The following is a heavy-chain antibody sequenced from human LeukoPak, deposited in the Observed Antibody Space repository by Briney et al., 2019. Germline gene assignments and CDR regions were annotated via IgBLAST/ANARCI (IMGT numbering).Heavy chain of an antibody. CDR2: ISGSGGST. J-gene: IGHJ5*02. D-gene: IGHD6-13*01. CDR3: ATGGIYTGDWFDP. CDR1: GFTFSSYA. Sequence: PGGSLRLSCAASGFTFSSYAMSWVRQAPGKGLGWVSAISGSGGSTYYADSVKSRFTISRDNSKNTLYLQMNSLRAEDTAVYYCATGGIYTGDWFDPWGQGTLVTVSS. V-gene: IGHV3-23*01.